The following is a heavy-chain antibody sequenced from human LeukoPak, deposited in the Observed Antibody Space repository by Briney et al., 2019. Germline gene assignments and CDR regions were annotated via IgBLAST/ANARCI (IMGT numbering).Heavy chain of an antibody. D-gene: IGHD1-26*01. V-gene: IGHV3-74*03. CDR1: GFTSSIYW. J-gene: IGHJ4*02. CDR3: ARGGDSGRYYVDY. Sequence: GGSLRLSCAGSGFTSSIYWMYWVRQAPGKGLVWVSRVTGDGSDTAYADSVKGRFTVSRDNAKNMLYLQMNSLRADGTAVYYCARGGDSGRYYVDYWGQGTLVTVSS. CDR2: VTGDGSDT.